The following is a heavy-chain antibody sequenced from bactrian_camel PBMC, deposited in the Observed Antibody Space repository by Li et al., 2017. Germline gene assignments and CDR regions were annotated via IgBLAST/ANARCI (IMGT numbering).Heavy chain of an antibody. CDR3: AADEEGYVTVGALVSTDFEY. J-gene: IGHJ4*01. CDR2: IESDGST. V-gene: IGHV3S55*01. Sequence: HVQLVESGGGSVQVGGSLTLSCTISGATQRNYFMGWFREAPGKEREGVAGIESDGSTSYADSVKGRFTISQDNAKNTLYLQMNSLKPEDTAMYYCAADEEGYVTVGALVSTDFEYWGQGTQVTVS. D-gene: IGHD5*01. CDR1: GATQRNYF.